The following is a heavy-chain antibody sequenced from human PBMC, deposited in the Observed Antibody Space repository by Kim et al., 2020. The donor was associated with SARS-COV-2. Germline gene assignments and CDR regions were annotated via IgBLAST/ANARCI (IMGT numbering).Heavy chain of an antibody. V-gene: IGHV3-23*01. Sequence: GGSLRLSCAASGFTFNNYAMNWVRQAPGKGPEWVSVLSASGTYTYYADSVKGRFTISRDNSKNTLYLQMNSLRVDDTAVYYCAKALRGWHYFDYWGQGAL. CDR1: GFTFNNYA. J-gene: IGHJ4*02. CDR3: AKALRGWHYFDY. D-gene: IGHD6-19*01. CDR2: LSASGTYT.